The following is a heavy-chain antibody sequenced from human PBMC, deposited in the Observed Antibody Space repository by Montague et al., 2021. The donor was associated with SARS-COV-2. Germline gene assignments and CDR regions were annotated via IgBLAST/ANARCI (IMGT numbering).Heavy chain of an antibody. CDR3: ARSYYDILTNYYDAFDI. CDR1: GFLLSTSGMR. J-gene: IGHJ3*02. Sequence: PALVKPTQTLTLTCTLSGFLLSTSGMRASWIRQPPGKALEWLARIDWDDDKFYSTSLKTRLTISKDTSKNQVVLTMTNMDPVDTATYYCARSYYDILTNYYDAFDIWGQGTMVTVSS. CDR2: IDWDDDK. V-gene: IGHV2-70*04. D-gene: IGHD3-9*01.